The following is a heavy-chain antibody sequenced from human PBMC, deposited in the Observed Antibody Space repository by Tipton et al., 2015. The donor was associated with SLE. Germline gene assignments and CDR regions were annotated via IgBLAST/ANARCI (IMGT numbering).Heavy chain of an antibody. CDR2: IHYSGSS. Sequence: TLSLTCTVSGGSITSDSYYWGWIRQPRGKGLEWIGSIHYSGSSYSNPSLKSRITISVDTSKNQFSLKLSSVTAADTAFYYCARSRGTARDWWGQGTLVSVSS. V-gene: IGHV4-39*07. CDR3: ARSRGTARDW. D-gene: IGHD3/OR15-3a*01. CDR1: GGSITSDSYY. J-gene: IGHJ4*02.